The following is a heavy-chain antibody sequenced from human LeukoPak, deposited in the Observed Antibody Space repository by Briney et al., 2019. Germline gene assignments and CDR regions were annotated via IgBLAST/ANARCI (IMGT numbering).Heavy chain of an antibody. D-gene: IGHD3-22*01. CDR2: VYYSGST. J-gene: IGHJ4*02. Sequence: PSETLSLTCTVSGGSISSSNYYWGWIRQPPGKGLEWIGSVYYSGSTYYNPSLKSRVTISVDASKNQFSLKLSSVTAADTAVYFCARHVLRYYDTSGYYFWGQGTLVTVPS. CDR1: GGSISSSNYY. V-gene: IGHV4-39*01. CDR3: ARHVLRYYDTSGYYF.